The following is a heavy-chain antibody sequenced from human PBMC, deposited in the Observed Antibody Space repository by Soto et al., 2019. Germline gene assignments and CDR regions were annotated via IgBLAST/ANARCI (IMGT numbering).Heavy chain of an antibody. D-gene: IGHD6-19*01. CDR3: ARGAVAGLTAYDY. CDR2: INHSGST. CDR1: GGSFSGYY. V-gene: IGHV4-34*01. Sequence: PSQTLSLTCAVYGGSFSGYYWSWIRQPPGKGLEWIGEINHSGSTNYNPSLKSRVTISVDTSKNQFSLKLSSVTAADTAVYYCARGAVAGLTAYDYWGQGTLVTVSS. J-gene: IGHJ4*02.